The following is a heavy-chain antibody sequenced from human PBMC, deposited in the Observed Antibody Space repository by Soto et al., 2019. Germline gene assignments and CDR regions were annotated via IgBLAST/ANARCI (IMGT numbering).Heavy chain of an antibody. V-gene: IGHV3-33*01. D-gene: IGHD4-4*01. CDR3: ERDDSNYDYYGMGV. J-gene: IGHJ6*02. CDR2: IWYDGSNK. CDR1: GFPFSSYG. Sequence: GGSLSLSCAASGFPFSSYGMHLVRQAPGKGLEWVAVIWYDGSNKYYADSVKGRFTISRDNSKNTLYLQMNSLRAEDTAVYYCERDDSNYDYYGMGVWGQGNTVTVSS.